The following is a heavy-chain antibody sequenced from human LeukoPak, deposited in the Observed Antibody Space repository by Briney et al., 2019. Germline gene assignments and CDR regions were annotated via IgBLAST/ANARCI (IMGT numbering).Heavy chain of an antibody. D-gene: IGHD3-10*01. V-gene: IGHV3-20*04. CDR3: ARDLLRFGELWENWFDP. CDR1: GFTSDDYG. J-gene: IGHJ5*02. Sequence: GGSLRLSCAASGFTSDDYGMNWVRQAPGKGLEWVSGITWSGGSTGYTDSVKGRFTISRDNAKNSLYLQVNSLRAEDTALYYCARDLLRFGELWENWFDPWGQGTLVTVSS. CDR2: ITWSGGST.